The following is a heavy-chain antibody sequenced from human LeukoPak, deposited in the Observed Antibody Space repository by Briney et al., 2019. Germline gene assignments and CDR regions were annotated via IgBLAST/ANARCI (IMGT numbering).Heavy chain of an antibody. V-gene: IGHV1-8*01. CDR3: ARDRVDRNYYYGMDV. CDR2: MNPNSGNT. Sequence: ASVKVSCKASGYTFTSYDINWVRQATGQGLEWMGWMNPNSGNTGYAQKFQGGVTMTRNTSISTAYMELSSLRSEDTAVYYCARDRVDRNYYYGMDVWGQGTTVTVSS. J-gene: IGHJ6*02. D-gene: IGHD1-14*01. CDR1: GYTFTSYD.